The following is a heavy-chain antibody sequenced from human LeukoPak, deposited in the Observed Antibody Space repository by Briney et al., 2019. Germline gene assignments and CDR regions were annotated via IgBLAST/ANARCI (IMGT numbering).Heavy chain of an antibody. J-gene: IGHJ4*02. Sequence: GGSLRLSCAASGFIFNNYPMSWVRQAPGKGLEWVSAITGSGDRIYYADSVKGRFTISRDNSKNTLSLQMNTLSAEDTAVYYCAKENPVGGTNYFDYWGQGTVVTVSS. CDR2: ITGSGDRI. CDR1: GFIFNNYP. D-gene: IGHD1-26*01. V-gene: IGHV3-23*01. CDR3: AKENPVGGTNYFDY.